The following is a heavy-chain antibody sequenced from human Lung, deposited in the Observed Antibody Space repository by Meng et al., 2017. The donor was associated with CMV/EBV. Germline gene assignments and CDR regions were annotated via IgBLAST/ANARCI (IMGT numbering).Heavy chain of an antibody. CDR3: ARQGAIVGPPIDS. D-gene: IGHD1-26*01. CDR2: IYPENSDT. J-gene: IGHJ4*02. Sequence: CEASGYIFTTDWIGWVRQMPGKGLEWMGIIYPENSDTRYSPSIQGRVTMSVDKSISTVYLQWSSLEASDTAMYYCARQGAIVGPPIDSWGQGTLVTVSS. V-gene: IGHV5-51*01. CDR1: GYIFTTDW.